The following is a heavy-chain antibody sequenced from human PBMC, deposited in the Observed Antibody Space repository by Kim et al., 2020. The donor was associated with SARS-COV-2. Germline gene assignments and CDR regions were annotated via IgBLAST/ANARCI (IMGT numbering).Heavy chain of an antibody. V-gene: IGHV4-39*01. J-gene: IGHJ5*02. CDR1: GGSISSSSYY. CDR2: IYYSGST. CDR3: ARQGVGHIVVVTATRERGWFAP. D-gene: IGHD2-21*02. Sequence: SETLSLTCTVSGGSISSSSYYWGWIRQPPGKGLEWIGSIYYSGSTYYNPSLKSRVTISVDTSKNQFSLKLSTVTAADTAVYYCARQGVGHIVVVTATRERGWFAPWGQGTLVTVSS.